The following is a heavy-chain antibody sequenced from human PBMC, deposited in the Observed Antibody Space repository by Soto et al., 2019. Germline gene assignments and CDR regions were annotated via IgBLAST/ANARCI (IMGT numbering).Heavy chain of an antibody. J-gene: IGHJ5*02. CDR1: GFTFGDYA. V-gene: IGHV3-49*03. D-gene: IGHD6-13*01. Sequence: GGSLRLSCTASGFTFGDYAMSWFRQAPGKGLEWVGFIRSKAYGGTTEYAASVKGRFTISRDDSKSIAYLQMNSLKTEDTAVYYCTRAAYSSSWYRVDWFDPWGQGTLVTVSS. CDR2: IRSKAYGGTT. CDR3: TRAAYSSSWYRVDWFDP.